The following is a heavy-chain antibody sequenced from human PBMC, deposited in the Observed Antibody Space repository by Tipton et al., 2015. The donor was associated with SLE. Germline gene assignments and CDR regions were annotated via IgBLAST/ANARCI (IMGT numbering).Heavy chain of an antibody. D-gene: IGHD3-16*01. J-gene: IGHJ6*02. Sequence: SLRLSCTASGFIFSSYGMHWVRQAPGKGLEWVALISYDGSDKYCGDSVKGRFTISRDNAKNSLYLQMNSLRAEDTAMYFCAREGGVGYYCGMDVWGQGTTVTVSS. CDR2: ISYDGSDK. CDR1: GFIFSSYG. CDR3: AREGGVGYYCGMDV. V-gene: IGHV3-30*03.